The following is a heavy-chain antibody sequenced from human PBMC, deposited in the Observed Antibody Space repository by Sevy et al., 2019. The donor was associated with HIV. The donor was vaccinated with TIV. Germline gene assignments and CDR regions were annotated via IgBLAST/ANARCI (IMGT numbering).Heavy chain of an antibody. J-gene: IGHJ4*02. V-gene: IGHV3-49*03. D-gene: IGHD4-17*01. CDR2: IRSKAYGGTT. Sequence: GGSLRLSCTASGFTFGDYAMSWFRQAPGKGLEWVGFIRSKAYGGTTEYAASVKGRFTISRDDSKSIAYLQMNSPKTEDTAVYYCTRELLDYGDYLMDRSDYWGQGTLVTVSS. CDR3: TRELLDYGDYLMDRSDY. CDR1: GFTFGDYA.